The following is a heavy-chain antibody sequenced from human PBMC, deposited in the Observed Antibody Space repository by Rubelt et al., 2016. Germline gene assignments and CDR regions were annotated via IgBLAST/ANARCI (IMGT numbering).Heavy chain of an antibody. J-gene: IGHJ3*02. V-gene: IGHV3-21*04. CDR3: ARLAGDIAVAGNDAFDI. CDR2: ISSSSSYI. Sequence: GRVSSISSSSSYIYYADSVKGRFTISRDNAKNSLYLQMNSLRAEDTAVYYCARLAGDIAVAGNDAFDIWGQGTMVTVSS. D-gene: IGHD6-19*01.